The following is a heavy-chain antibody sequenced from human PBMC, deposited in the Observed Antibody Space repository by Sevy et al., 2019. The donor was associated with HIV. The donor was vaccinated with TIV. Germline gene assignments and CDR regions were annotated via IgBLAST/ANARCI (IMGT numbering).Heavy chain of an antibody. Sequence: GGSLRLSCAASGFTFSDYYMSWIRQAPGKGLEWVSYISSSGSTIYYADSVKGRFTISRDKVKNSLYLQMNSLRAEDTAVYYCARDRDIAAANYYYGMDVWGQGTTVTVSS. CDR3: ARDRDIAAANYYYGMDV. V-gene: IGHV3-11*01. CDR1: GFTFSDYY. D-gene: IGHD6-13*01. CDR2: ISSSGSTI. J-gene: IGHJ6*02.